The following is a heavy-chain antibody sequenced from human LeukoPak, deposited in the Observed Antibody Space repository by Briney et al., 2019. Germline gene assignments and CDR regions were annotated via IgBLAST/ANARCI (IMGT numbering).Heavy chain of an antibody. V-gene: IGHV3-30*04. CDR1: GFTFSSYA. CDR2: ISYDGSNK. D-gene: IGHD6-13*01. CDR3: ARTSSSWYYFDY. Sequence: AGGSLRLSCAASGFTFSSYAMHWVRQAPGKGLEWVAVISYDGSNKYYADSEKGRFTISRDNSKNTLYLQMNSLRAEDTAVYYCARTSSSWYYFDYWGQGTLVTVSS. J-gene: IGHJ4*02.